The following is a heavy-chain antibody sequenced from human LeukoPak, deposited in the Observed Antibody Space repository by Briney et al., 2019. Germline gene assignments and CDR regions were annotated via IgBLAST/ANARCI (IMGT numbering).Heavy chain of an antibody. J-gene: IGHJ3*02. V-gene: IGHV3-23*01. CDR2: ISGSGGST. CDR1: GFTFSSYA. CDR3: AKDASYHYDSLDAFDI. Sequence: PGGSLRLSCAASGFTFSSYAMSWVRQAPGKGLEWVSAISGSGGSTYYADSVKGRFTISRDNSKNTLYLQMNSLRAEDAAVYYCAKDASYHYDSLDAFDIWGQGTMVTVSS. D-gene: IGHD3-22*01.